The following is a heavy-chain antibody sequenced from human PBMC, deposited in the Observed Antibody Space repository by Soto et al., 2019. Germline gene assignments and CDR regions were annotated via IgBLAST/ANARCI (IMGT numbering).Heavy chain of an antibody. CDR2: INHSGST. V-gene: IGHV4-34*01. Sequence: SETLSLTCAVYGGSFSGYYWSWIRQPPGKGLEWIGEINHSGSTNYNPSLKSRVTISVDMSKNQFSLKLSSVTAADTAVYYCARRLLEWSQGGYYYYYYMDVWGKGTTVTVSS. CDR3: ARRLLEWSQGGYYYYYYMDV. D-gene: IGHD3-3*01. CDR1: GGSFSGYY. J-gene: IGHJ6*03.